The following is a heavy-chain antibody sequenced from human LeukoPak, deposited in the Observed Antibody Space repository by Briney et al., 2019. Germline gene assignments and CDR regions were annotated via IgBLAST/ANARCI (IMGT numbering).Heavy chain of an antibody. J-gene: IGHJ5*02. D-gene: IGHD3-22*01. CDR2: IRSKTNSYAT. CDR3: TGHPTDSSAYFNWLDP. V-gene: IGHV3-73*01. Sequence: GGSLRLSCAASEFTFSGSAMHWVRQASGKGLEWVSRIRSKTNSYATAYAASVRGRFTIFRDDSKNTAYLQMNSLKTEDTAVYYCTGHPTDSSAYFNWLDPWGQGTLVTVSS. CDR1: EFTFSGSA.